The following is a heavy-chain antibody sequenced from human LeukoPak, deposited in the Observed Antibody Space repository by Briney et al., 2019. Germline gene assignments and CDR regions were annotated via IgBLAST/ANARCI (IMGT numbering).Heavy chain of an antibody. CDR1: GYTFTGYY. CDR2: INPDSGGT. CDR3: ARGPGPFTSSWFDP. V-gene: IGHV1-2*02. Sequence: ASVKVSCKTSGYTFTGYYLHWVRQAPGQGLEWMGWINPDSGGTNYEQKFQDRVTMTRDKSISTVYMEVNRLGSDDTAVYYCARGPGPFTSSWFDPWGQGTLVTVSS. D-gene: IGHD3-3*01. J-gene: IGHJ5*02.